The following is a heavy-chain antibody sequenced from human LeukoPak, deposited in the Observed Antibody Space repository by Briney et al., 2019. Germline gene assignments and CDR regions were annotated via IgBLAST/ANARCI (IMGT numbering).Heavy chain of an antibody. Sequence: GGSLRLSCAASGFTFSSYGMHWVRQAPGKGLEWVAVIWYDGSNKYYADSVKGRFTISRDNSKNTLYLQMNSLRAEDTAVYYCARDWVYGSGGYFDYWGQGTLVTVSS. D-gene: IGHD3-22*01. J-gene: IGHJ4*02. CDR2: IWYDGSNK. V-gene: IGHV3-33*08. CDR1: GFTFSSYG. CDR3: ARDWVYGSGGYFDY.